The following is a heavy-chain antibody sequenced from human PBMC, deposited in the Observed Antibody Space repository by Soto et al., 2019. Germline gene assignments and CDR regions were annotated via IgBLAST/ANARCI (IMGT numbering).Heavy chain of an antibody. CDR2: IYYSGST. D-gene: IGHD3-16*01. CDR3: ARDGGMSWADAFDI. J-gene: IGHJ3*02. V-gene: IGHV4-31*03. Sequence: QVQLQESGPGLVKPSQTLSLTCTVSGGSISSGGYYWSWIRQHRGKGLEWIGYIYYSGSTYYNPSLKSRVTISVDTSKNQFSLKLSSVTAADTAVYYCARDGGMSWADAFDIWGQGTMVTVSS. CDR1: GGSISSGGYY.